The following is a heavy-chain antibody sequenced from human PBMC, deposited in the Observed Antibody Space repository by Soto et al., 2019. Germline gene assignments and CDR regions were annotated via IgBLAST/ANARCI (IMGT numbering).Heavy chain of an antibody. CDR3: AKDKLHYYDSSGYYSGAFDI. D-gene: IGHD3-22*01. V-gene: IGHV3-30*18. CDR1: GFTFSSYG. J-gene: IGHJ3*02. CDR2: ISYDGSNK. Sequence: LRLSCAASGFTFSSYGMHWVRQAPGKGLEWVAVISYDGSNKYYADSVKGRFTISRDNSKNTLYLQMNSLRAEDTAVYYCAKDKLHYYDSSGYYSGAFDIWGQGTMVTVSS.